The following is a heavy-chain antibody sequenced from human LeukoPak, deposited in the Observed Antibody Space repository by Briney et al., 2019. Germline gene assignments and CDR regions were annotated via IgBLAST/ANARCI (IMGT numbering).Heavy chain of an antibody. J-gene: IGHJ3*02. CDR1: GFSFSSYW. CDR3: ARNRVGFDI. CDR2: INQDGNEK. D-gene: IGHD2/OR15-2a*01. V-gene: IGHV3-7*04. Sequence: GGSPRLSCAASGFSFSSYWITWVRQAPGKGLEWVAKINQDGNEKYYVDSVKGRFTISRDNAKNSLYLQMNSLRVEDTAVYYCARNRVGFDIWGQGTMVTVSS.